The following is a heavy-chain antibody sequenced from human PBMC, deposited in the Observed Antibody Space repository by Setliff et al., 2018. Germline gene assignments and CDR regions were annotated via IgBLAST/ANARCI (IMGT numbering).Heavy chain of an antibody. CDR1: AYRFSSHW. Sequence: PGESLKISCKGSAYRFSSHWIGWVRQMPGKGLEWMGIIYPGDSDTRYSPSFQGQVTIPADKSISTAYLQWSSLKASDTAMYYCAGEGWGGPRAFDIWGQGTMVTVSS. D-gene: IGHD1-26*01. CDR3: AGEGWGGPRAFDI. CDR2: IYPGDSDT. V-gene: IGHV5-51*01. J-gene: IGHJ3*02.